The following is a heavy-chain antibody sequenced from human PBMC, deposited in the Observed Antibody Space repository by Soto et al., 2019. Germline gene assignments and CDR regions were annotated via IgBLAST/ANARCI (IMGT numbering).Heavy chain of an antibody. D-gene: IGHD2-15*01. J-gene: IGHJ6*02. CDR3: AATSHYYYGMDV. CDR1: GFTFSSYA. Sequence: PGGSLRLSCAAAGFTFSSYAMSWVRQAPGKGLEWVSAISGSGGSTYYADSVKGRFTISRDNSKNTLYLQMNSLRAEDTAVYFVAATSHYYYGMDVWGQGTTVTVSS. CDR2: ISGSGGST. V-gene: IGHV3-23*01.